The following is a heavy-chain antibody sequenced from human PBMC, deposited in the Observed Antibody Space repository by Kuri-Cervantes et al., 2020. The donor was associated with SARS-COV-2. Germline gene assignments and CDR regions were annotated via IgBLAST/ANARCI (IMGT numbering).Heavy chain of an antibody. Sequence: GESLKISFPASGFTFSSYGMHWVRQAPGKGLEWVAFIRYDGSNKYYADSVKGRFTISRDNSKNTLYLQMNSLRAEDTAVYYCAKDYYSSSSNYFDYWGQGTLVTVSS. D-gene: IGHD6-6*01. V-gene: IGHV3-30*02. CDR3: AKDYYSSSSNYFDY. CDR1: GFTFSSYG. J-gene: IGHJ4*02. CDR2: IRYDGSNK.